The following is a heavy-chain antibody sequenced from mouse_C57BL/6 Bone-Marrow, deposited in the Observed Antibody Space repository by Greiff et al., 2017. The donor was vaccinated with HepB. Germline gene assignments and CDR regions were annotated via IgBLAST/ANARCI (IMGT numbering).Heavy chain of an antibody. D-gene: IGHD2-2*01. CDR1: GYAFTNYL. V-gene: IGHV1-54*01. Sequence: QVQLQQSGAELVRPGTSVKVSCKASGYAFTNYLIEWVKQRPGQGLEWIGVINPGSGGTKYNEKFKCKATLTADKSTSTAYMQLSSLTSEDSAVYFCTSMVKGYWGQGTTLTVSS. CDR2: INPGSGGT. CDR3: TSMVKGY. J-gene: IGHJ2*01.